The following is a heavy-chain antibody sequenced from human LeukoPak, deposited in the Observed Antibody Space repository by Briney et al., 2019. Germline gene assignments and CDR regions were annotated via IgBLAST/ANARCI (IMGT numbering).Heavy chain of an antibody. CDR3: ARDPNSGSYGAYYYYYMDV. J-gene: IGHJ6*03. Sequence: PGGSLRLSCAASGFTFSSYEMNWVRQAPGKGLEWVSYISSSGSTIYYADSVKGRFTISRDNDKKSLYLQMNSLGADDTAIYYCARDPNSGSYGAYYYYYMDVWGKGTTVTISS. D-gene: IGHD1-26*01. V-gene: IGHV3-48*03. CDR1: GFTFSSYE. CDR2: ISSSGSTI.